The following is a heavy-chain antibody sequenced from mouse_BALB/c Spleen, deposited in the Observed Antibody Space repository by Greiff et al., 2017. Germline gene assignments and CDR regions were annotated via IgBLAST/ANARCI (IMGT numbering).Heavy chain of an antibody. J-gene: IGHJ4*01. V-gene: IGHV1S81*02. Sequence: VQLQQSGAELVKPGASVTLSCKASGYTFTSYYMYWVKQRPGQGLEWIGEINPSNGGTNFNEKFKSKATLTVDKSSSTAYMQLSSLTSEDSAVYYCTRSDYYAMDYWGQGTSVTVSS. CDR3: TRSDYYAMDY. CDR1: GYTFTSYY. CDR2: INPSNGGT.